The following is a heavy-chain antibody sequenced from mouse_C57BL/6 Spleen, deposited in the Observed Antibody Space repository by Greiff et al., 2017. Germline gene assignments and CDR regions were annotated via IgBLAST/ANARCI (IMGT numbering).Heavy chain of an antibody. CDR2: IHPNSGST. D-gene: IGHD2-4*01. Sequence: QVQLQQPGAELVKPRASVKLSCKASGYTFTSYWMHWVKQRPGQGLEWIGMIHPNSGSTNYNEKFKSKATLTVDKSSSTAYMQLSSLTSEDSAVYYCARGGTSTMITSYAMDYWGQGTSVTVSS. CDR3: ARGGTSTMITSYAMDY. CDR1: GYTFTSYW. J-gene: IGHJ4*01. V-gene: IGHV1-64*01.